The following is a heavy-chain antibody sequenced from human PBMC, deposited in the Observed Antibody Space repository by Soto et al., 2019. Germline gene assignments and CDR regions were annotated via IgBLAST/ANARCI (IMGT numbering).Heavy chain of an antibody. Sequence: PSETLYLTCAVYGGSISSGGYSWSWIRQPPGKGLEWIGYIYHSGSTYYNPSLKSRVTISVDRSKNQFSLKLSSVTAADTAVYYCASCTYYDFWSGYFDYGMDVWGQGSTVTVSS. J-gene: IGHJ6*02. D-gene: IGHD3-3*01. V-gene: IGHV4-30-2*01. CDR3: ASCTYYDFWSGYFDYGMDV. CDR2: IYHSGST. CDR1: GGSISSGGYS.